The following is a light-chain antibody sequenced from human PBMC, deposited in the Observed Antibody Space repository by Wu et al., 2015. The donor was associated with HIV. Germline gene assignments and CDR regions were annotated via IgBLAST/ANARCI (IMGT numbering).Light chain of an antibody. V-gene: IGKV3-15*01. J-gene: IGKJ2*01. CDR2: DAS. CDR1: QSVSRN. Sequence: EIVMTQSPATLSVSPGDRASLSCRASQSVSRNLAWYQQRPGQAPRLLIYDASTRATDIPARFSGSGSETEFTLTISSLQSEDFAVYHCQQYNMRPFNFGPGTKLEIK. CDR3: QQYNMRPFN.